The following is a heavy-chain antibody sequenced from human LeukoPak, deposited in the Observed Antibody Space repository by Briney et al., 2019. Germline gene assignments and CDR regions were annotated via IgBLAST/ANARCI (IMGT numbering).Heavy chain of an antibody. D-gene: IGHD2-15*01. CDR3: ASRASGVAEDYYYYMDV. CDR1: GGSISSSSYY. V-gene: IGHV4-39*01. Sequence: SETLSLTCTVSGGSISSSSYYWGWIRQPPGKGLEWIGSIYYSGSTYYNPSLKSRVTISVDTSKNQFSLKLSSVTAADTAVYYCASRASGVAEDYYYYMDVWGKGTAVTVSS. J-gene: IGHJ6*03. CDR2: IYYSGST.